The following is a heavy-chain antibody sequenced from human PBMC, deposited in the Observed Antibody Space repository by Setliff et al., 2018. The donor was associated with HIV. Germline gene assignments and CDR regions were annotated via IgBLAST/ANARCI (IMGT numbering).Heavy chain of an antibody. CDR3: ARDRQDIVVVPAARRPDAFDI. J-gene: IGHJ3*02. Sequence: ASVKVSCKASGYTFTGYYMHWVRQAPGQGLEWMGRINPNSGGTKYAQKFQGRVTMTRDTSISTAYMELSSLRSEDTAVYYCARDRQDIVVVPAARRPDAFDIWGQGTMVTVSS. CDR1: GYTFTGYY. D-gene: IGHD2-2*01. CDR2: INPNSGGT. V-gene: IGHV1-2*06.